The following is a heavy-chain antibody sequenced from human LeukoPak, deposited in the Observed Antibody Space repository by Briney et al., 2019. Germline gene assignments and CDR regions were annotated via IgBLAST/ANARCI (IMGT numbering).Heavy chain of an antibody. D-gene: IGHD3-10*01. CDR2: MYYSGST. CDR3: ARDGPYGSGSSRTMNWFDP. CDR1: GASIRSYY. V-gene: IGHV4-59*01. Sequence: SETLSLTCTVSGASIRSYYWSWIRQPPGKGLEWIGYMYYSGSTNYNPSLKSRVTISVDTSKNQFSLKLSSVTAADTAVYYCARDGPYGSGSSRTMNWFDPWGQGTLVTVSS. J-gene: IGHJ5*02.